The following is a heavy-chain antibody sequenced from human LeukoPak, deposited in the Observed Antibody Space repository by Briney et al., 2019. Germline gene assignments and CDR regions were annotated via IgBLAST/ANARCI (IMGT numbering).Heavy chain of an antibody. CDR2: IYYTGGT. J-gene: IGHJ4*02. CDR1: GGSITSSSYY. D-gene: IGHD2/OR15-2a*01. Sequence: SETLSLTCSVSGGSITSSSYYWGWIRQPPEKGLEWIGSIYYTGGTYYSPSLKSRVTISVDTSKNQFSLKLSSVTAADTAVYYCARDSTPLSSGYWGQGTLVTVSS. V-gene: IGHV4-39*07. CDR3: ARDSTPLSSGY.